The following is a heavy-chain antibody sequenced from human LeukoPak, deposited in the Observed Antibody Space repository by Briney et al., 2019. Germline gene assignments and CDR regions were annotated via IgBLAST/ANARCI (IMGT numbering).Heavy chain of an antibody. V-gene: IGHV3-74*01. CDR2: INSDGSST. J-gene: IGHJ4*02. D-gene: IGHD3-10*01. CDR1: GFTFNIHW. CDR3: ARGRGTPPSNALFDY. Sequence: GGSLRLSCAASGFTFNIHWMHWVRQAPGKGLVWVSRINSDGSSTSYADSVKGRFTISRDNAKNTLYLQMNSLRAEDTAVYYCARGRGTPPSNALFDYWGQGTLVTVSS.